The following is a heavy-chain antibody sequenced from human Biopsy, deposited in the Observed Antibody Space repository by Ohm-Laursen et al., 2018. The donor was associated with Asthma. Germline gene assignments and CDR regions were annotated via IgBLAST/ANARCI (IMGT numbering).Heavy chain of an antibody. J-gene: IGHJ4*02. CDR1: GDSFDSGDYS. CDR3: ARGWNCGGDCYSLDS. V-gene: IGHV4-30-2*06. CDR2: IYRNGNT. D-gene: IGHD2-21*02. Sequence: TLSLTCAVSGDSFDSGDYSWTWIRQSPGVGLEWIGYIYRNGNTYYNPTLKNRVTISIDRSKNQFSLRVRSVTAADTAVYYCARGWNCGGDCYSLDSWGQGTLVTVSS.